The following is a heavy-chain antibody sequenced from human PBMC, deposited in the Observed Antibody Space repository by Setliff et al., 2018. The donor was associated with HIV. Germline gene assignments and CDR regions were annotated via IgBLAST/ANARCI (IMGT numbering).Heavy chain of an antibody. CDR3: VRRAGRHRLLRSGVAGTLDS. CDR1: GGSFSGSF. V-gene: IGHV4-34*01. D-gene: IGHD6-19*01. J-gene: IGHJ4*02. Sequence: LSLTCAVYGGSFSGSFWSWIRQPPGKGLEWIGEINHSGETNYSPSLKSRVSMSVDTSKNQFSLKLSAVTSADTAVYYCVRRAGRHRLLRSGVAGTLDSWGQGTLVTVSS. CDR2: INHSGET.